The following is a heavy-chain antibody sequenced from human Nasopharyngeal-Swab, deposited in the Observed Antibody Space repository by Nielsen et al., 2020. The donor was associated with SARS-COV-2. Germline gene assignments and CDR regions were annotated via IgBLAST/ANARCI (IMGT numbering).Heavy chain of an antibody. Sequence: GESLNISCAASGFTLSSYSMNWVRQAPGKGLEWVSSISSSSTYIYYADSVKGRFTISRDNAKNSLYLQMNSLRAEDTAVYYCARTGYSFGFDAFDVWGQGTMVTVSS. CDR3: ARTGYSFGFDAFDV. CDR2: ISSSSTYI. D-gene: IGHD5-18*01. V-gene: IGHV3-21*01. J-gene: IGHJ3*01. CDR1: GFTLSSYS.